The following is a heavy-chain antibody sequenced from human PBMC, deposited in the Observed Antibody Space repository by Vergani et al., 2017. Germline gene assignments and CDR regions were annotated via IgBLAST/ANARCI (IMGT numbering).Heavy chain of an antibody. D-gene: IGHD5-24*01. J-gene: IGHJ5*02. V-gene: IGHV1-69*14. CDR3: ATRWDRVSGFDP. CDR1: GGTFNIYS. CDR2: ITPFFPTG. Sequence: QVQLVQSGAEVKKPGSSVKVSCKASGGTFNIYSVSWLRQAPGQGPEWMGGITPFFPTGHYAQKFQGRVTITADKSTSTAYMELNSLRSEDTAVYYCATRWDRVSGFDPWGQGTLVTVSS.